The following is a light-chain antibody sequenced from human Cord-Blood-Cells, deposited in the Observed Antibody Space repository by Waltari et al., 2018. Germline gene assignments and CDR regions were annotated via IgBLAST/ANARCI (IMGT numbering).Light chain of an antibody. CDR3: QVWDSSSDHRV. V-gene: IGLV3-21*04. CDR1: NIGSKS. Sequence: VSVAPGKTARITSGGNNIGSKSVHWYQQKPGQAPVLVIYYDSDRPSGIPERFSGSNSGNTATLTISRVEAGDEADYYCQVWDSSSDHRVFGGGTKLTVL. CDR2: YDS. J-gene: IGLJ3*02.